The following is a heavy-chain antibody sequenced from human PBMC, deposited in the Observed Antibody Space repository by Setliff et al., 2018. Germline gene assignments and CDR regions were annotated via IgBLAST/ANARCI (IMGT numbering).Heavy chain of an antibody. D-gene: IGHD2-2*01. V-gene: IGHV4-39*07. Sequence: PSETLSLTCTVSGGSISSSSYYWGWIRQPPGKGLEWIESIYYSGSTYYNPSLKSRVTISVDTSKNQFSLKLSSVSAADTAVYYCARGALEYQLRPFDYWGQGTLVTVSS. CDR2: IYYSGST. CDR1: GGSISSSSYY. J-gene: IGHJ4*02. CDR3: ARGALEYQLRPFDY.